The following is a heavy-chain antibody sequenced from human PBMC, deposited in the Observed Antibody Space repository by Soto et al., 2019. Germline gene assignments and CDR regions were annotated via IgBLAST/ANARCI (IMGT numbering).Heavy chain of an antibody. D-gene: IGHD3-9*01. CDR1: GGSFSGYD. J-gene: IGHJ4*02. V-gene: IGHV4-34*01. Sequence: PSETLSLTCAVYGGSFSGYDWSWIRQPPGKGLEWIGEINHSGSTNYNPSLKSRVTISVDTSKNQFSLKLSSVTAADTAVYYCARGRDYDILTGYFDYWGQGTLVTVSS. CDR3: ARGRDYDILTGYFDY. CDR2: INHSGST.